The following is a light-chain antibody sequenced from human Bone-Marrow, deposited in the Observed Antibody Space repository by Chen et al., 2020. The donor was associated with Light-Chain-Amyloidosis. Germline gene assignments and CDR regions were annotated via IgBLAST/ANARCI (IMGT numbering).Light chain of an antibody. CDR1: SSDIGRYAY. CDR2: EVN. CDR3: AAFTTSKTWV. V-gene: IGLV2-14*01. Sequence: QSALTQPASVSGSPGQSITISCTGTSSDIGRYAYVSWFQQHPGQAPELVIYEVNSRPSGVSDRFSGSKSGNTASLTISRLQTEDEANYYCAAFTTSKTWVFGGGTKLTVL. J-gene: IGLJ3*02.